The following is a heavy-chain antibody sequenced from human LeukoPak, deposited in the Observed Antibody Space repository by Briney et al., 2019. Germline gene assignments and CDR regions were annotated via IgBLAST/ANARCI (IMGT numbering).Heavy chain of an antibody. CDR1: GFTFSSYG. V-gene: IGHV3-23*01. CDR2: ISGSGGST. CDR3: AKDQGIAAAGIDY. D-gene: IGHD6-13*01. Sequence: GGTLRLSCAASGFTFSSYGMSWVRQAPGKGLEWVSAISGSGGSTYYADSVKGRFTISRDNSKNTLYLQMNSLRAEDTAVYYCAKDQGIAAAGIDYWGQGTLVTVSS. J-gene: IGHJ4*02.